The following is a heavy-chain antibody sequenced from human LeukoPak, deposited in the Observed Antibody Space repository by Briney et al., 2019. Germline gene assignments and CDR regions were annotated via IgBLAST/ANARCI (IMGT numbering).Heavy chain of an antibody. Sequence: GGSLRLSCAASGFTFSTNWMSWVRQDPGKGLEWVANIKQDGSEKYYVDSVKGRFTIYRDNAKSSLYLQMNSLRAEDTAVYYCAVATVGFALDYWGQGTLVTVSS. J-gene: IGHJ4*02. CDR3: AVATVGFALDY. V-gene: IGHV3-7*01. CDR2: IKQDGSEK. CDR1: GFTFSTNW. D-gene: IGHD5-12*01.